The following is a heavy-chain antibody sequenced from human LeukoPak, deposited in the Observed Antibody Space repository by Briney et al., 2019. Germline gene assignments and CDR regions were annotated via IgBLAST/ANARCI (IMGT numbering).Heavy chain of an antibody. CDR2: IKQDGSDK. D-gene: IGHD3-16*01. CDR3: ARDLGIRFPFDY. V-gene: IGHV3-7*01. CDR1: GFTFSSYW. Sequence: GGSLRLSCSASGFTFSSYWMSWVRQAPGKGLECVANIKQDGSDKYYLDSVKGRFTISRDNAKNSLYLQMNSLRTEDTAVYYCARDLGIRFPFDYWGQGTLVTVSS. J-gene: IGHJ4*02.